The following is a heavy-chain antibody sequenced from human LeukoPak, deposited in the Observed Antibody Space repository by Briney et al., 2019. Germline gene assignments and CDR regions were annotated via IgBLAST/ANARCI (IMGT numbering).Heavy chain of an antibody. CDR1: GYSFTSYW. CDR2: IYPGDSDT. V-gene: IGHV5-51*01. Sequence: GESLKISCKGSGYSFTSYWIGWVRQMPGKGLEWMGIIYPGDSDTRYSPSFQGQVTISADKSISTAYLQWSSLKASDTAMYYCARHQALFYYESSGYIDYWGQGTLVTVSS. CDR3: ARHQALFYYESSGYIDY. J-gene: IGHJ4*02. D-gene: IGHD3-22*01.